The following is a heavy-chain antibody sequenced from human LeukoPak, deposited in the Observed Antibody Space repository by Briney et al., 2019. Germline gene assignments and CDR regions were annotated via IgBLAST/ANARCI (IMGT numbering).Heavy chain of an antibody. CDR2: IIGSGGST. J-gene: IGHJ3*02. CDR3: AKDPGYSYAPTPVAFDI. CDR1: GFTFSSYA. Sequence: PGGSLRLSCAASGFTFSSYAMSWVRQAPGKGLEWVSAIIGSGGSTYYADSVKGRFTISRDNSKNTLYLQMNSLRAEDTAVYYCAKDPGYSYAPTPVAFDIWGQGTMVTVSS. V-gene: IGHV3-23*01. D-gene: IGHD5-18*01.